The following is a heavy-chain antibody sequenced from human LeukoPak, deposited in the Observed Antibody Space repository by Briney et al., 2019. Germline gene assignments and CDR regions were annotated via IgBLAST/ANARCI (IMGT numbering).Heavy chain of an antibody. Sequence: ASVKVSCKASGGTFSSYAISWVRQAPGQGLEWMGGIIPIFGTANYAQKFQGRVTMTTDTSTSTAYMELRSLRSDDTAVYYCARDLLGYYYDSSGYYLPSPFDYWGQGTLVTVSS. D-gene: IGHD3-22*01. V-gene: IGHV1-69*05. CDR1: GGTFSSYA. J-gene: IGHJ4*02. CDR2: IIPIFGTA. CDR3: ARDLLGYYYDSSGYYLPSPFDY.